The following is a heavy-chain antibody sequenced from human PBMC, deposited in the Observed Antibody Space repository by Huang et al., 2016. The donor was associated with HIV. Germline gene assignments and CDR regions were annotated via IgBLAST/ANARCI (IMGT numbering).Heavy chain of an antibody. D-gene: IGHD1-1*01. V-gene: IGHV4-34*01. CDR1: GGSFSGYY. CDR2: INHSGST. CDR3: ARERMMSWLDDHDAFDI. Sequence: QVQLQQWGAGLLKPSETLSLTCAVFGGSFSGYYWGWIRQSPGKGLEWSGEINHSGSTNYNPPLKRRLTIAVDTSKNQFSLKLSSVTAADTAVYYCARERMMSWLDDHDAFDIWGQGTMVTVSS. J-gene: IGHJ3*02.